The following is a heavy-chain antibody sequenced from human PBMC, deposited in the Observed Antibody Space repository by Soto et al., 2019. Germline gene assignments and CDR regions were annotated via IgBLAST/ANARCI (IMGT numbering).Heavy chain of an antibody. CDR3: ARGGTYGSAVFNWFDP. J-gene: IGHJ5*02. CDR2: IHHSGGT. Sequence: SETLSLTCSVTGASVSSYSWSWIRQSPGKGLEWIGYIHHSGGTNYTPSLRSRVTISVDTSKNQLSLNLTSLTAADTAVYYCARGGTYGSAVFNWFDPWGQGTLVTVSS. CDR1: GASVSSYS. D-gene: IGHD3-10*01. V-gene: IGHV4-59*02.